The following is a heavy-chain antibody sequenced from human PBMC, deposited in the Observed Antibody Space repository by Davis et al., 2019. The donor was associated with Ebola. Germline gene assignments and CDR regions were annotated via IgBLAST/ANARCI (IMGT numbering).Heavy chain of an antibody. Sequence: GESLKISCAASGFTFSSYAMSWVRQAPGKGLEWVSAISGSGGSTYYADSVKGRFTISRDNSKNTLYLQMNSLRAEDTAVYYCARESTRYYGMDVWGQGTTVTVSS. D-gene: IGHD5/OR15-5a*01. CDR2: ISGSGGST. V-gene: IGHV3-23*01. J-gene: IGHJ6*02. CDR1: GFTFSSYA. CDR3: ARESTRYYGMDV.